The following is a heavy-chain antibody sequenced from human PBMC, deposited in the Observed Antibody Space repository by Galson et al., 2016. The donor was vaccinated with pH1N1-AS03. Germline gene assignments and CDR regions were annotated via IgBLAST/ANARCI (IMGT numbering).Heavy chain of an antibody. CDR2: INPKSGVT. D-gene: IGHD2-2*01. CDR3: ARDPRGPCTSSTCPTAYYFGMDD. CDR1: GYTFTGFS. V-gene: IGHV1-2*04. J-gene: IGHJ6*02. Sequence: SVKVSCKASGYTFTGFSINWVRQAPGQGLELMGWINPKSGVTNYAQKFQAWVTMTRDTSSSTAYMELSGLKSDDTAVYYCARDPRGPCTSSTCPTAYYFGMDDWGQGTTVIVSS.